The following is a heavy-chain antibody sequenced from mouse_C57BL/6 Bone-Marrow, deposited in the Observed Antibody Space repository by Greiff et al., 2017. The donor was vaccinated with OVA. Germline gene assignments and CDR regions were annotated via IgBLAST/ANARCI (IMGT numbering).Heavy chain of an antibody. J-gene: IGHJ2*01. CDR2: IHPNSGST. CDR1: GYTFTSYW. Sequence: VQLQQPGAELVKPGASVKLSCKASGYTFTSYWMHWVKQRPGQGLEWIGMIHPNSGSTNYNEKFKSKATLTVDKSSSTAYMQLSSLTAEDSAVYDCARWGVVATNYWGQGTTLTVSS. V-gene: IGHV1-64*01. D-gene: IGHD1-1*01. CDR3: ARWGVVATNY.